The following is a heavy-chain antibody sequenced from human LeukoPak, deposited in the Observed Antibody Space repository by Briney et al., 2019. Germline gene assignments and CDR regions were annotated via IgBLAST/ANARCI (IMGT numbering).Heavy chain of an antibody. CDR2: ISGSVGSA. CDR1: GFTFSRYA. D-gene: IGHD2-2*01. J-gene: IGHJ4*02. CDR3: AKTTTLLGYCSSTSCRGFDY. Sequence: GGSLQLSCAASGFTFSRYAMSGVRPATGKGRGWGSAISGSVGSAYYASSVKCRFPISRDSAKNTLYLQMNCLTAEDTAVYYCAKTTTLLGYCSSTSCRGFDYWGQGTLVTVSS. V-gene: IGHV3-23*01.